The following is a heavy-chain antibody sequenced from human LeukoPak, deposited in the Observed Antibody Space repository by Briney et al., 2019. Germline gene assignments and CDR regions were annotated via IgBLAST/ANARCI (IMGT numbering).Heavy chain of an antibody. D-gene: IGHD3-3*01. CDR1: GFTFSSYA. CDR3: ARDGDSFWSGYSDY. J-gene: IGHJ4*02. CDR2: ISGSGGST. Sequence: GGSLRLSCAASGFTFSSYAMSWVRQAPGKGLEWVSAISGSGGSTYYADSVKGRFTISRDNSKNTLYLQMDSLRAEDTAVYYCARDGDSFWSGYSDYWGQGTLVTVSS. V-gene: IGHV3-23*01.